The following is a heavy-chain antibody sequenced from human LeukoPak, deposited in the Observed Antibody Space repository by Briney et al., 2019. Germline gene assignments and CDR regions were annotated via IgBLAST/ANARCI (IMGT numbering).Heavy chain of an antibody. J-gene: IGHJ5*02. Sequence: RGCLRLSCAAPGYTFTSYAMHSVPPAPRKGLQWVALISYDGGKKYYADSVKGRFTISRDNSKNTLYLQMNSLRAEDAAVYYCARPRGAAAGTFVFDPWGQGTLVTVSS. CDR3: ARPRGAAAGTFVFDP. D-gene: IGHD6-13*01. V-gene: IGHV3-30*03. CDR2: ISYDGGKK. CDR1: GYTFTSYA.